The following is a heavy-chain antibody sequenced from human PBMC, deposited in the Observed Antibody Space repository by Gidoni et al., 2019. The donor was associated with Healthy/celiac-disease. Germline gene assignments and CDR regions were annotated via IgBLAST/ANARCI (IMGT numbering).Heavy chain of an antibody. CDR1: GGSISSSSYY. J-gene: IGHJ4*02. CDR2: IYYSGST. D-gene: IGHD2-15*01. Sequence: QLQLQESGPGLVKPSETLSLTCTVSGGSISSSSYYWGWIRQPPGKGLEWIGSIYYSGSTYYNPSLKSRVTISVDTSKNQFSLKLSSVTAADTAVYYCARVIKYCSGGSCSFYFDYWGQGTLVTVSS. CDR3: ARVIKYCSGGSCSFYFDY. V-gene: IGHV4-39*01.